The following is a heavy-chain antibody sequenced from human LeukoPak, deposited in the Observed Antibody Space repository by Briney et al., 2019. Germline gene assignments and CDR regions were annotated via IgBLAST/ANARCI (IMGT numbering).Heavy chain of an antibody. CDR1: GYTFTSYD. V-gene: IGHV1-8*01. CDR2: MNPNSGNT. D-gene: IGHD6-19*01. Sequence: ASVKVSCKASGYTFTSYDINWVRQATGQGLEWMGWMNPNSGNTGYAQKFQGRVTMTRNASISTAYMELSSLRSEDTAVYYCARGMPKYSSGWTDYWGQGTLVTVSS. J-gene: IGHJ4*02. CDR3: ARGMPKYSSGWTDY.